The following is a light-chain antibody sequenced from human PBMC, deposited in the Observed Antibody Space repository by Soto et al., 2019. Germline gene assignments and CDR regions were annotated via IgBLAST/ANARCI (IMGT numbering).Light chain of an antibody. V-gene: IGKV3-20*01. CDR2: DAS. Sequence: EFVLTQSPGTLSLSPGERATLSCRASQTVRNNYLAWYQQKPGQAPRLLIYDASSRATGIPDRFSGGGSGTDFTLTISRLEPEDFAVYYCQQYGSSPWPFGQGTKVDIK. CDR1: QTVRNNY. CDR3: QQYGSSPWP. J-gene: IGKJ1*01.